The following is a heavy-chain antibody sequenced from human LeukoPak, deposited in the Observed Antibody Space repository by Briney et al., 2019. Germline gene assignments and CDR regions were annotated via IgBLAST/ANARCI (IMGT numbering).Heavy chain of an antibody. CDR3: ARDMAVGDTAMGP. Sequence: ASVKVSCKASGYTFTSYGISWVRQAPGQGLEWMGWISAYNGNTNYAQKLQGRVTMTTNASTSTAYMELRSLRSDDTAVYYCARDMAVGDTAMGPWGQGTLVTVSS. V-gene: IGHV1-18*01. CDR1: GYTFTSYG. J-gene: IGHJ5*02. D-gene: IGHD5-18*01. CDR2: ISAYNGNT.